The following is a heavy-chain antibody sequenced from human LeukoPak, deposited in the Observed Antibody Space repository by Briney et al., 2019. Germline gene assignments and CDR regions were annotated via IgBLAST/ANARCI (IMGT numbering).Heavy chain of an antibody. CDR3: ARGDYGGNPPHAFDI. J-gene: IGHJ3*02. D-gene: IGHD4-23*01. Sequence: GASVTVSCKASGYTFTSYDINWVRQAPGQGLEWMGRINPNSGGTNYAQKFQGRVTMTRDTSISTAYMELSRLRSDDTAVYYCARGDYGGNPPHAFDIWGQGTMVTVSS. CDR2: INPNSGGT. CDR1: GYTFTSYD. V-gene: IGHV1-2*06.